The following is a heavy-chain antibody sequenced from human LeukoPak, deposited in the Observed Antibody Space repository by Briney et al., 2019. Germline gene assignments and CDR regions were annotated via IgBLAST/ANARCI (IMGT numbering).Heavy chain of an antibody. D-gene: IGHD1-26*01. CDR1: GFTFSSYW. J-gene: IGHJ4*02. Sequence: GGSLRLSCAASGFTFSSYWMHWVRQAPGKGLVWVSRINSDGSSTSYADSVKGRFTISRDNSKNTLYLQMGSLRAEDMAVYYCARATYLVRAGSYYFDYWGQGTLVTVSS. V-gene: IGHV3-74*01. CDR3: ARATYLVRAGSYYFDY. CDR2: INSDGSST.